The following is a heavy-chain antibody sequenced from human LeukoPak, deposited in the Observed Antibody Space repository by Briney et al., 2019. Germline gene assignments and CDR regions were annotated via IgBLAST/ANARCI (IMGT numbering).Heavy chain of an antibody. D-gene: IGHD4-11*01. CDR1: GFSFSSYW. V-gene: IGHV3-7*01. Sequence: GGSLRLSCAASGFSFSSYWMSWVRQAPGKGPEWVANIKQDGGEKYYVDSVKGRFIIFRDNDKNSLYLQMNSLRVEDTAVYYCAREDHSNYNYWGQGTLVTVSS. J-gene: IGHJ4*02. CDR2: IKQDGGEK. CDR3: AREDHSNYNY.